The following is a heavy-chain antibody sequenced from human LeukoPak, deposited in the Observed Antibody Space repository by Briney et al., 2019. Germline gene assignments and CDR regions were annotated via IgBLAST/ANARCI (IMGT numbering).Heavy chain of an antibody. CDR1: GFTFSSYE. D-gene: IGHD3-10*01. CDR2: ISSSGSTI. J-gene: IGHJ4*02. V-gene: IGHV3-48*03. Sequence: GGSLRLSCAASGFTFSSYEMNWVRQALGKGLEWVSYISSSGSTIYYADSVKGRFTISRDNAKNSLYLQMNSLRAEDTAVYYCARASFYYGLGDWGQGTLVTVSS. CDR3: ARASFYYGLGD.